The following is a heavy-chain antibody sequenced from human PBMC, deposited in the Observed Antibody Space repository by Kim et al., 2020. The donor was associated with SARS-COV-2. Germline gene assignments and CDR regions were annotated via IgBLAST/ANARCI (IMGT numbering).Heavy chain of an antibody. J-gene: IGHJ4*02. D-gene: IGHD3-10*01. Sequence: NPSLKIRVTRSVDPSKNQFSLKLSSVTAADTAVYYCARTPTMVRGLFDYWGQGTLVTVSS. CDR3: ARTPTMVRGLFDY. V-gene: IGHV4-30-2*05.